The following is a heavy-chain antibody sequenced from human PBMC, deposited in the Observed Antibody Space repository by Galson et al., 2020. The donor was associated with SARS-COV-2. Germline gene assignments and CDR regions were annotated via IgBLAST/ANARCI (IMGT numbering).Heavy chain of an antibody. CDR1: GFTSTSSV. D-gene: IGHD1-7*01. Sequence: SVKVSCKAPGFTSTSSVVQWVRQARGQRLEWIGWIVVGSGNTNYAQNLQDRVTLTRDMFTNTAYMELSSLRPEDTAVYYCATGTATTPLENWVQGTLVIVSS. CDR2: IVVGSGNT. CDR3: ATGTATTPLEN. J-gene: IGHJ4*02. V-gene: IGHV1-58*01.